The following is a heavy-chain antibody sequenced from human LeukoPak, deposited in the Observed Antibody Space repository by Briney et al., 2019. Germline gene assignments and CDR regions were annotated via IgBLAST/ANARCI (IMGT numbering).Heavy chain of an antibody. D-gene: IGHD2-21*02. V-gene: IGHV3-13*05. CDR1: GFTFSSYA. CDR2: IGTAGDP. CDR3: AREGGGDRRGAFDI. J-gene: IGHJ3*02. Sequence: VGSLRLSCAASGFTFSSYAMSWVRQGPGKGLEWVSAIGTAGDPYYPGSVKGRFTISRENAENSFYLQMNSLRAGDTAVYYCAREGGGDRRGAFDIWGQGTMVTVSS.